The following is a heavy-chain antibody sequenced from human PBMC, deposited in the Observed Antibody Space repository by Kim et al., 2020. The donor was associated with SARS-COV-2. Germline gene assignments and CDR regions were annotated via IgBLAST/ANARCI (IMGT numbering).Heavy chain of an antibody. CDR2: ISGSGSTI. V-gene: IGHV3-48*03. D-gene: IGHD3-16*01. J-gene: IGHJ5*02. CDR1: GFTFSSNE. CDR3: EPLRWAS. Sequence: GGSLRLSCTASGFTFSSNEMNWVRQAPGKGLEWVSYISGSGSTIYYADSVKGRFTISRDNAKNSLYLQMSSLRAEDTAVYYCEPLRWASWGQGTLVTVSS.